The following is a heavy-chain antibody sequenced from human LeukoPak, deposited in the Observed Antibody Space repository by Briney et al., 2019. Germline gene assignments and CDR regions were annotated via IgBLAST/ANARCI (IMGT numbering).Heavy chain of an antibody. Sequence: PGEPLKISCKGSGYSLSTYWISWLRPMPGKGPEWMGRIAPSDFSTDYSPSFQGHVTISVDKSINTAYLQWNSLKASDTAIYYCATGLSGWLYWGQGTLVTVSS. D-gene: IGHD6-19*01. V-gene: IGHV5-10-1*01. CDR1: GYSLSTYW. J-gene: IGHJ4*02. CDR3: ATGLSGWLY. CDR2: IAPSDFST.